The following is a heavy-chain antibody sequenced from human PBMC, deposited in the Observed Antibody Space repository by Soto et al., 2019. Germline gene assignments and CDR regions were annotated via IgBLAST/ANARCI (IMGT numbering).Heavy chain of an antibody. V-gene: IGHV1-69*01. CDR2: IIPIFGTA. J-gene: IGHJ4*02. CDR1: GGTFSSYA. D-gene: IGHD3-22*01. CDR3: ATSGYYYDSSGYYGLRRYYFDY. Sequence: QVQLVQSGAEVKKPGSSVKVSCKASGGTFSSYAISWVRQAPGQGLEWMGGIIPIFGTANYAQKFQGRVTITADESTSTDYMELSSLRSEDTAVYYCATSGYYYDSSGYYGLRRYYFDYWGQGTLGTVSS.